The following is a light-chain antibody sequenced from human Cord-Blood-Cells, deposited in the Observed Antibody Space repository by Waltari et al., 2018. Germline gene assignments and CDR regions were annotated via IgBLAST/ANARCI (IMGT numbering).Light chain of an antibody. CDR3: CSYAGSSNWV. CDR1: SSDVGSYNL. J-gene: IGLJ3*02. Sequence: QSALTQPASVSGSPGQSITISCTGTSSDVGSYNLVSWYQQHPGKAPKLMIYEVSKRPSGCSNRFSGSKSGNTASLTISGLQAEDEADYYCCSYAGSSNWVFGGGTKLTVL. V-gene: IGLV2-23*02. CDR2: EVS.